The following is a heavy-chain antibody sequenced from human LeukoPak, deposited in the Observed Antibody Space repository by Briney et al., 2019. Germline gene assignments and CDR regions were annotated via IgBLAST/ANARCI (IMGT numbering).Heavy chain of an antibody. Sequence: QPGGSLRLSCAASGFTFSSYEMNWVRQAPGKGLEWVSYISSSGSTIYYADSVKGRFTISRDNAKDSLYLQMNSLRAEDTAVYYCAELGITMIGGVWGKGTTVTISS. CDR1: GFTFSSYE. D-gene: IGHD3-10*02. CDR3: AELGITMIGGV. CDR2: ISSSGSTI. V-gene: IGHV3-48*03. J-gene: IGHJ6*04.